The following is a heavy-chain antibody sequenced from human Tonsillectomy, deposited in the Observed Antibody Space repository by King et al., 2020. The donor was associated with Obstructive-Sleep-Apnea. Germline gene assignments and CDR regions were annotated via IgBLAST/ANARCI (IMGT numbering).Heavy chain of an antibody. D-gene: IGHD2-21*02. Sequence: LSSGGGGVGWSRQPPGKALEGLARIYWDDDKRYSPALKSRLTITKGTPKNQVVLTMTNMDPVDTATYFCAHTLAYCGGDCASPVYWGQGTLVTVSS. CDR2: IYWDDDK. J-gene: IGHJ4*02. V-gene: IGHV2-5*02. CDR1: LSSGGGG. CDR3: AHTLAYCGGDCASPVY.